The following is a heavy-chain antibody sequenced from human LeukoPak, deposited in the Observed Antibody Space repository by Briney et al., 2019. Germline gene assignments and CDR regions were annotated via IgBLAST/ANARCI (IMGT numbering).Heavy chain of an antibody. CDR3: ARELGIAAAGLQPAEYFQH. CDR2: INTNTGNP. CDR1: GYTFTSYA. J-gene: IGHJ1*01. V-gene: IGHV7-4-1*02. D-gene: IGHD6-13*01. Sequence: ASVKVSCKASGYTFTSYAMNWVRQAPGQGLEWMGWINTNTGNPTYAQGFTGRFVFSLDTSVSTAYLQISSLKAEDTAVYYCARELGIAAAGLQPAEYFQHWGQGTLVTVSS.